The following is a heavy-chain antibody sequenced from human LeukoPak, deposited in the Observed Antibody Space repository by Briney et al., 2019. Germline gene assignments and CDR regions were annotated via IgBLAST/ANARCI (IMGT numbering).Heavy chain of an antibody. D-gene: IGHD3-22*01. Sequence: GASVKVSCKASGGTFSSYAISWLRQAPGQGLEWMGGIIPIFGTANYAQKFQGRVTITTDESTSTAYMELSSLRSEDTAVYYCARGASYDRGTDWFDPWGQGTLVTVSS. CDR3: ARGASYDRGTDWFDP. CDR2: IIPIFGTA. CDR1: GGTFSSYA. J-gene: IGHJ5*02. V-gene: IGHV1-69*05.